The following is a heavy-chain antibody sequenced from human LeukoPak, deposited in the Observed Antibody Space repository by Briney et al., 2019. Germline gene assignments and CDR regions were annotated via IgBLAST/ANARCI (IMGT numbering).Heavy chain of an antibody. D-gene: IGHD3-10*01. CDR2: IYYSGST. J-gene: IGHJ4*02. V-gene: IGHV4-39*07. Sequence: PSETLSLTCTVTGGSISSSSYYWGWIRQPPGKGLEWIGSIYYSGSTYYNPSLKSRVTISVDTSENQFSLKLSSVTAADTAVYYCARDEVGELSVFDYWGQGTLVTVSS. CDR1: GGSISSSSYY. CDR3: ARDEVGELSVFDY.